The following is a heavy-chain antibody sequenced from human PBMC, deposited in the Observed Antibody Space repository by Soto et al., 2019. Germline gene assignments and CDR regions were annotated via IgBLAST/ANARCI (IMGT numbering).Heavy chain of an antibody. J-gene: IGHJ4*02. CDR3: AKMSSENYYDPVFS. D-gene: IGHD3-22*01. V-gene: IGHV3-11*01. CDR2: ISSSGNTI. CDR1: GFTFSDYY. Sequence: QVQLVESGGGLVKTSGSLRIACAASGFTFSDYYMSWVRQAPGKGLEWVSYISSSGNTIYYADSVKGRFTISRDNAKNSVYLQTNSLRAEDTALYFCAKMSSENYYDPVFSWGQGTLVTVSS.